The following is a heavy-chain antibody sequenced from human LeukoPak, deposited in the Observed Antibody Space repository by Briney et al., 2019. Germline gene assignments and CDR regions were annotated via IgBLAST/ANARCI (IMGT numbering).Heavy chain of an antibody. V-gene: IGHV3-33*01. J-gene: IGHJ5*02. CDR2: IWYDGSNK. CDR1: GFAFSRYG. D-gene: IGHD6-19*01. CDR3: ARGTLAVAGTCWFDP. Sequence: PGGSLRLSCAASGFAFSRYGMHWVRQAPGKGLEWVAVIWYDGSNKYYADSVKGRFTISRDNSKNTLYLQMNSLRAEDTAVYYCARGTLAVAGTCWFDPWGQGTLVTVSS.